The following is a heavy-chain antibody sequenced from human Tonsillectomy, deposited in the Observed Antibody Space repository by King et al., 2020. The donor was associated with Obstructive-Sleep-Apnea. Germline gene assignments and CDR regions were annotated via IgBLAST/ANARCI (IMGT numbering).Heavy chain of an antibody. CDR1: GFTFSSYW. CDR2: IKQDGSEK. V-gene: IGHV3-7*01. CDR3: ARDVWDIVVVPAAMPDY. D-gene: IGHD2-2*01. J-gene: IGHJ4*02. Sequence: VQLVESGGGLVQPGGSLRLSCAASGFTFSSYWMSWVRQAPGKGLEWVANIKQDGSEKYYVDSVKGRFTISRDNAKNSLYLQMNSLRAEDTAVYYCARDVWDIVVVPAAMPDYWGQGTLVTVSS.